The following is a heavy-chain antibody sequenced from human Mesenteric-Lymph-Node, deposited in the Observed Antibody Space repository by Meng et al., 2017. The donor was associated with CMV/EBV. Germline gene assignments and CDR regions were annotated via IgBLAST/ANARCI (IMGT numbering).Heavy chain of an antibody. Sequence: SETLSLTCAVYGGSFSGYYWSWIRQPPGKGLEWIGEINHSGTTNYNPSLKSRVTISVDTSKNQFSLSLSSVTAADMAVYYCARATPSTIAASSVYYGMDVWGQGTTVTVSS. CDR1: GGSFSGYY. D-gene: IGHD6-13*01. V-gene: IGHV4-34*01. CDR2: INHSGTT. J-gene: IGHJ6*02. CDR3: ARATPSTIAASSVYYGMDV.